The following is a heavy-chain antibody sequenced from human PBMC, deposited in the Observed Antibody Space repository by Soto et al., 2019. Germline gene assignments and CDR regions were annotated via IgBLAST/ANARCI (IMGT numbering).Heavy chain of an antibody. J-gene: IGHJ6*02. CDR2: TYYRSKWYN. CDR1: GDSVSRNSAA. V-gene: IGHV6-1*01. Sequence: SQTLSLTCAISGDSVSRNSAAWNWIRQSPSRGLEWLGRTYYRSKWYNDYAVSVQSRIIINPDTSKNQFSLQLNSVTPEDTAVYYCVRGATSYYAMDVWGQVTTVTVSS. CDR3: VRGATSYYAMDV.